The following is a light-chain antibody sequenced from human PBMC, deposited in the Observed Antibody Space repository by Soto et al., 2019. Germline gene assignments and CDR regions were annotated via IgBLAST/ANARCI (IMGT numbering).Light chain of an antibody. Sequence: EIVMTQSPGTLSVSPGEGATLSCRASQSISSTLAWYQQKPGQAPRLLIYAASTRATGIPARFSGSGSGAEFTLTISSLQSEDSAVYYCQQYDKWPITFGQGTRLEVK. V-gene: IGKV3-15*01. CDR1: QSISST. CDR3: QQYDKWPIT. J-gene: IGKJ5*01. CDR2: AAS.